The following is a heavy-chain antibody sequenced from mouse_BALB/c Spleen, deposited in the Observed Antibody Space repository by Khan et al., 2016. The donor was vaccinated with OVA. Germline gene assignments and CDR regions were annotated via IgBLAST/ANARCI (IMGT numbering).Heavy chain of an antibody. V-gene: IGHV1S81*02. D-gene: IGHD2-4*01. CDR1: GYTFTSYY. CDR2: INPSNGGT. J-gene: IGHJ3*01. CDR3: TRVGAGATMIYWFAY. Sequence: QVQLQQSGAELVKPGASVKLSCKASGYTFTSYYMYWVKQRPGQGLEWIGGINPSNGGTNFNEKFKSKATLTVDKSSSTGYMQLSSLPSEDSAVFCWTRVGAGATMIYWFAYWGQGTLVTVSA.